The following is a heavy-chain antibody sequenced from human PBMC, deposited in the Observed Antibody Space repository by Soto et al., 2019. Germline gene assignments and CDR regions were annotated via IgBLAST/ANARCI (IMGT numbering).Heavy chain of an antibody. CDR3: TTLDIVLVPAADNWFDP. Sequence: GGSLRLSCAASGFNFSNAWMNWVRQAPGKGKDWVGRIKSKTDGGTTDYAAPVKGRFTISRDDSKNTLYLQMNSLKTEDTVVYYCTTLDIVLVPAADNWFDPWGQGTLVT. J-gene: IGHJ5*02. V-gene: IGHV3-15*07. CDR1: GFNFSNAW. D-gene: IGHD2-2*01. CDR2: IKSKTDGGTT.